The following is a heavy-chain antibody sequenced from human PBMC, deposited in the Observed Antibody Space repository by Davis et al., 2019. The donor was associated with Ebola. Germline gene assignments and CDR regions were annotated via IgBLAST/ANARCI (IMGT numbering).Heavy chain of an antibody. V-gene: IGHV3-30*02. D-gene: IGHD6-19*01. CDR1: GFTFSSYG. J-gene: IGHJ3*02. CDR2: IRYDGSNK. CDR3: ARYSTGPDAFDI. Sequence: GESLKISCAASGFTFSSYGMHWVRQAPGKGLEWVAFIRYDGSNKYYADSVKGRFTISRDNSKNTLYLQMISLRPEDTAVYYCARYSTGPDAFDIWGQGTMVTVPS.